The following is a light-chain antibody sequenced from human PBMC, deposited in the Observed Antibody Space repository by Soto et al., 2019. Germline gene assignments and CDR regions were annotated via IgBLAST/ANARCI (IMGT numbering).Light chain of an antibody. J-gene: IGKJ1*01. V-gene: IGKV1-5*03. CDR3: QHDNSYSEA. Sequence: DIQMTQSPSTLSWSVGDRVTITCRASQTVRSWLGWYQQTPEKATKLLICTATTFTSGVPSRFSGSGSGTEFTLTISRLQHDYFATYYYQHDNSYSEAFGQGTKVDIK. CDR2: TAT. CDR1: QTVRSW.